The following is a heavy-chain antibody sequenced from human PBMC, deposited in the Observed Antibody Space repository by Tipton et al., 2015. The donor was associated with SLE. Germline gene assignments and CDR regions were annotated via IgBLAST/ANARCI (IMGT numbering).Heavy chain of an antibody. CDR2: VYSSGIT. V-gene: IGHV4-61*05. CDR3: ARGFSDAFDI. J-gene: IGHJ3*02. Sequence: TLSLTCTVSGGSISSSNYYWGWIRQPPGKGLEWIGYVYSSGITSYNPSLKSRVTISLDTSTSQFSLHLNSVTAADTAVYFCARGFSDAFDIWGQGTMVTVSS. D-gene: IGHD3-10*01. CDR1: GGSISSSNYY.